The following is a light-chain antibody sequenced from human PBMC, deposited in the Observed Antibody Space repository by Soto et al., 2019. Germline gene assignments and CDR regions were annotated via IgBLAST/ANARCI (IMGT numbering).Light chain of an antibody. CDR3: QQHNNWPRT. CDR2: GAS. Sequence: EIVMTQSPATLSVSPGERATLSCRASQSVSSYLAWYQQKPGQAPRLLIYGASTRATGIPARFSGSGSGTDFTLTISSLQPEDFAVYYCQQHNNWPRTFGQGTKLEIK. V-gene: IGKV3-15*01. J-gene: IGKJ2*01. CDR1: QSVSSY.